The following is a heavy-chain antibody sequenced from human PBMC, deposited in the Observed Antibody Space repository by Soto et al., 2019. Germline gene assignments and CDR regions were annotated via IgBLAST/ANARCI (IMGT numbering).Heavy chain of an antibody. D-gene: IGHD3-3*01. Sequence: QVQLQQWGAGLLKPSETLSLTCAVYGGSFSGYYWSWIRQPPGKGLEWIGEINHSGSTNYNPSLKSRVTISVDTSKNQFSLKLSSVTAADTAVYYCARRSRITIFGAKAPFDYWGQGTLVTVSS. CDR3: ARRSRITIFGAKAPFDY. J-gene: IGHJ4*02. V-gene: IGHV4-34*01. CDR2: INHSGST. CDR1: GGSFSGYY.